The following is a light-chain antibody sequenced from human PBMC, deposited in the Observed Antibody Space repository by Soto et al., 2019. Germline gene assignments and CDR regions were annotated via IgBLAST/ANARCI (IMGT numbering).Light chain of an antibody. V-gene: IGKV3-15*01. Sequence: EIVMTQSPATLSLSPGERDTLSCRASESVNSNLAWYQQKPGQAPSLLVFAASTRATGIPARFSGSGSGTEFTLTSSSLQSEYFAVYDCQQYNKLALTFDGGTKAEIK. CDR1: ESVNSN. CDR3: QQYNKLALT. CDR2: AAS. J-gene: IGKJ4*01.